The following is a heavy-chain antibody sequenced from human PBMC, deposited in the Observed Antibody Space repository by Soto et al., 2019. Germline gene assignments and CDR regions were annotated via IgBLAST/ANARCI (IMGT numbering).Heavy chain of an antibody. CDR3: AKGSSCYEFEY. J-gene: IGHJ4*02. CDR2: MSSST. CDR1: GFTFSNYA. V-gene: IGHV3-23*01. D-gene: IGHD3-22*01. Sequence: EVQLLESGGGLVQPGGSLRLSCVVSGFTFSNYAMTWVRQAPGKGLECVSSMSSSTYYTDPVKGRFTISRDNSENTLYLQLNSLRAQDTAMFYCAKGSSCYEFEYWGQGTLVTVSS.